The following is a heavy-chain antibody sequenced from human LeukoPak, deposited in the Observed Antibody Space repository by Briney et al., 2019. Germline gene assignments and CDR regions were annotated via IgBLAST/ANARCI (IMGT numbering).Heavy chain of an antibody. Sequence: GASVKVSCKASGYTFTSYDINWVRQATGQGLEWMGWMNPNSGNTGYAQKFQGRVTITRNTSISTAYMELGSLRSEDTAVYYCARGYCSGGSCSHDAFDIWGQGTMVTVSS. J-gene: IGHJ3*02. D-gene: IGHD2-15*01. CDR2: MNPNSGNT. V-gene: IGHV1-8*03. CDR1: GYTFTSYD. CDR3: ARGYCSGGSCSHDAFDI.